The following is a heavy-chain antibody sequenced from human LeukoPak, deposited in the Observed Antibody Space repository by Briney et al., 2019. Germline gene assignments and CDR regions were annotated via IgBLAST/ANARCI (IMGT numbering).Heavy chain of an antibody. CDR2: IYYSGST. CDR3: ARDEGGSSGYTYYFDY. Sequence: SETLSLTCTVSGGSISSGGYYWSWIRQHPGKGLEWIGYIYYSGSTYYNPSLKSRVTISVDTSKNQFSLKLSSVTAADTAVYYCARDEGGSSGYTYYFDYWGQGTLVTVSS. CDR1: GGSISSGGYY. D-gene: IGHD3-22*01. J-gene: IGHJ4*02. V-gene: IGHV4-61*08.